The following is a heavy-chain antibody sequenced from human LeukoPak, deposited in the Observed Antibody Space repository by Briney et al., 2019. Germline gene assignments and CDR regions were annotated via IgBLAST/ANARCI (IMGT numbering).Heavy chain of an antibody. CDR1: GFTFSSYS. CDR2: ISSSSSYI. J-gene: IGHJ3*02. Sequence: PGGSLRLSCAASGFTFSSYSMNWVRQAPGKGLEWVSSISSSSSYIYYADSVKGRFTISRDNAKNSLYLQMNSLRAEDTAVYYCARGDSSSWYLDAFDIWGQGTMVTVSS. V-gene: IGHV3-21*01. D-gene: IGHD6-13*01. CDR3: ARGDSSSWYLDAFDI.